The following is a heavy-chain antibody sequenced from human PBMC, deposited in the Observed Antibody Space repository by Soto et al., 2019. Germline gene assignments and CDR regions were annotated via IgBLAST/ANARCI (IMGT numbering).Heavy chain of an antibody. D-gene: IGHD3-10*01. CDR3: ARGSSYYYGSGSYDY. V-gene: IGHV1-2*04. Sequence: ASVKVSCKASGYTFTGSYMHWVRQAPGQGLEWMGWINPNSGGTNYAQKFQGWVTMTRDTSISTAYMELSRLRSDDTAVYYCARGSSYYYGSGSYDYWGQGTLVTVSS. CDR2: INPNSGGT. CDR1: GYTFTGSY. J-gene: IGHJ4*02.